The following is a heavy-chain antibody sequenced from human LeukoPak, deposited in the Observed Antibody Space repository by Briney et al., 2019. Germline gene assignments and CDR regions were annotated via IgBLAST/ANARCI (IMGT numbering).Heavy chain of an antibody. CDR1: GFTFSNYA. Sequence: GGSLRLSCAASGFTFSNYAVSWVRQAPGKGLEWVSGISASGGSTYYAHSVNGRFTISRDNSKNTVSLQMDSLRAEDTALYYCAKSNGYTNSWYDYWGQGTLVSVSS. CDR3: AKSNGYTNSWYDY. V-gene: IGHV3-23*01. J-gene: IGHJ4*02. CDR2: ISASGGST. D-gene: IGHD6-13*01.